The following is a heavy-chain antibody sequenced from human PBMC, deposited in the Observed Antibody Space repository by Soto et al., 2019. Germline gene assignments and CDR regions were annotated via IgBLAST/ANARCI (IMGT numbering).Heavy chain of an antibody. CDR2: ISGSGGST. Sequence: GGSLRLSCAASGFTFSSYAMSWVRQAPGKGLEWVSAISGSGGSTYYADSVKGRFTISRDNSKNTLYLQMNSLRAEDTAVYYCAKPRPSRDIGYYDSSGYYYRRDYWGQGTLVTVSS. D-gene: IGHD3-22*01. CDR1: GFTFSSYA. V-gene: IGHV3-23*01. CDR3: AKPRPSRDIGYYDSSGYYYRRDY. J-gene: IGHJ4*02.